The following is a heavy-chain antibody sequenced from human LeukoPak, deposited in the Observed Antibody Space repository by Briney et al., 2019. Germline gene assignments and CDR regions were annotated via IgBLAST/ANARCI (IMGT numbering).Heavy chain of an antibody. V-gene: IGHV3-48*02. Sequence: GGSLGLSRGASGFTFSSYSMNWVRQAPGKGLEWVSYISSSSRTIYDADSVKGRFTISRDNAQNSLYLQMNSLRDEDTAVYYCARGDSSGYPYYFDYWGQGTLVTVSS. CDR1: GFTFSSYS. J-gene: IGHJ4*02. CDR3: ARGDSSGYPYYFDY. D-gene: IGHD3-22*01. CDR2: ISSSSRTI.